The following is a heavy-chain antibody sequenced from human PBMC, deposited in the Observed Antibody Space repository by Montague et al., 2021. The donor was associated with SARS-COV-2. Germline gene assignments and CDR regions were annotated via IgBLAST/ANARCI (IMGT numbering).Heavy chain of an antibody. D-gene: IGHD3-10*01. J-gene: IGHJ4*02. Sequence: SETLSLTCSVSGVTVSSHSYYWSWIRQPPGKGLEWIGYISNTGSTSYKASLKSRVTISLDTSKNEFSLQMTSVTAADTAVYYCARVFDVYGSSSYNFHNWGQGTLVTVSS. V-gene: IGHV4-61*01. CDR2: ISNTGST. CDR1: GVTVSSHSYY. CDR3: ARVFDVYGSSSYNFHN.